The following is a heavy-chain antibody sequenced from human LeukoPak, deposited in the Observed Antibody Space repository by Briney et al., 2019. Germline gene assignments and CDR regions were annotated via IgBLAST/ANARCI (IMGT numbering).Heavy chain of an antibody. Sequence: GGSLRLSCAASGFTFYSYAMTWVRQAPGKGLEWVSVISGSSSRTLYADSVKGRFTISRDNSKNTLYLQMHSLGAEDTALYYCAKGYYDTSGSTHFFDYWGQGTLVTVSS. CDR1: GFTFYSYA. V-gene: IGHV3-23*01. CDR3: AKGYYDTSGSTHFFDY. D-gene: IGHD3-22*01. CDR2: ISGSSSRT. J-gene: IGHJ4*02.